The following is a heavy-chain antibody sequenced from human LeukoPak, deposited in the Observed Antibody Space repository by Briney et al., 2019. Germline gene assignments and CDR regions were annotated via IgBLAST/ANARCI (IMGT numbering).Heavy chain of an antibody. CDR1: GGTFSSYA. V-gene: IGHV1-69*01. CDR3: ARETYSGYDYYDC. Sequence: SVKVSCKASGGTFSSYAISWVRQVPGQGLEWMGGIIPIFGTANYAQKFQGRVTITADESTSTASMGLSSLRSEDTAVYYCARETYSGYDYYDCWGQGSLVTVSS. D-gene: IGHD5-12*01. CDR2: IIPIFGTA. J-gene: IGHJ4*02.